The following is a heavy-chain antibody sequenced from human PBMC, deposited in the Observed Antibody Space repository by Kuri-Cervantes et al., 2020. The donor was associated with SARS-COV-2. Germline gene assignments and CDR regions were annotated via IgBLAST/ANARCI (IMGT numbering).Heavy chain of an antibody. D-gene: IGHD1-26*01. Sequence: GESLKISCAASGFTFSSHAMSWVRQAPGKGLEWVSAIGGSGGSTYYADSVKGRFTISRDNSKNTLYLQMNSLRAEDTAVYYCAKCGELLTSSYYYYGMDVWGQGTTVTVSS. CDR1: GFTFSSHA. V-gene: IGHV3-23*01. CDR3: AKCGELLTSSYYYYGMDV. J-gene: IGHJ6*02. CDR2: IGGSGGST.